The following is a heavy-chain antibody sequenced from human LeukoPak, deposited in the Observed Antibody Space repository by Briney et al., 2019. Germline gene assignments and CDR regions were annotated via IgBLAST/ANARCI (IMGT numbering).Heavy chain of an antibody. J-gene: IGHJ4*02. CDR2: IYYSGST. CDR3: ARVGEGAAATFDY. V-gene: IGHV4-61*01. CDR1: GGSVSSGSYY. Sequence: SETLSLTCTVSGGSVSSGSYYWSWIRQPPGKGLEWIGYIYYSGSTNYNPSLKSRVTISADTSKNQFSLKLSSVTAADTAVYYYARVGEGAAATFDYWSQGTLVTVSS. D-gene: IGHD6-13*01.